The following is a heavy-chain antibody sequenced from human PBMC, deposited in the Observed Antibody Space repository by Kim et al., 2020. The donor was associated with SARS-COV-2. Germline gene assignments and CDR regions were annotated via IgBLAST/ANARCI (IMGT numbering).Heavy chain of an antibody. J-gene: IGHJ4*02. Sequence: ASVKVSCKASGYTFINYYIHWVRQAPGQGLEWMGMINPNDGSTTYAQRFQGRVTMTRDTSTSTVYMELTNLSSEGTAVYYCARHNRRNGVVGLAFSYFEHWGQGTLVTVSS. D-gene: IGHD2-8*01. CDR3: ARHNRRNGVVGLAFSYFEH. V-gene: IGHV1-46*01. CDR1: GYTFINYY. CDR2: INPNDGST.